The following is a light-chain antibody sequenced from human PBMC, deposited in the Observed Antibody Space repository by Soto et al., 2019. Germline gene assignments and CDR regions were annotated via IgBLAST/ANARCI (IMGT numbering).Light chain of an antibody. CDR3: QQYGDSSWT. V-gene: IGKV1-5*03. J-gene: IGKJ1*01. CDR2: GVS. CDR1: QTVSSW. Sequence: DIQMTQSPSTLSASVGDRVTITCRASQTVSSWLAWFQQKPGKAPNLLIYGVSSVESGVPSRFSGSGSGTEFTLTISNLQPDDFATYYCQQYGDSSWTFGQGTKVE.